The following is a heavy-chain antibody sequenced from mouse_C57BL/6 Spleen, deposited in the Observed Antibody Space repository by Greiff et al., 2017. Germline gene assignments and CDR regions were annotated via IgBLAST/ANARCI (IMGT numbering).Heavy chain of an antibody. CDR1: GYTFTSYW. J-gene: IGHJ2*01. CDR2: IYPGNSDT. Sequence: VQLQQSGTVLVRPGASVKMSCKTSGYTFTSYWMHWVKQRPGQGLEWIGAIYPGNSDTSYNQKFKGKAKLTAVTSASTAYMELSSLTTEDSAVYYCTRSNVDNCFAYWGQGTPLTVSS. CDR3: TRSNVDNCFAY. V-gene: IGHV1-5*01. D-gene: IGHD4-1*01.